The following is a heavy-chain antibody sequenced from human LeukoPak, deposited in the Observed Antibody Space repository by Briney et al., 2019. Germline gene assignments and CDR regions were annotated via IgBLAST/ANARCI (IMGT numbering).Heavy chain of an antibody. CDR1: GGSFSGYY. D-gene: IGHD6-13*01. V-gene: IGHV4-34*01. CDR2: INHSGST. CDR3: ARVPGYSSRTNSFDP. Sequence: SETLSLTCAVYGGSFSGYYWSWIRQPPGKGLEWIGEINHSGSTNYNPSLKSRVTISVDTSKNQFSLKLSSVTAADTAVYYCARVPGYSSRTNSFDPWGQGTLVTVSS. J-gene: IGHJ5*02.